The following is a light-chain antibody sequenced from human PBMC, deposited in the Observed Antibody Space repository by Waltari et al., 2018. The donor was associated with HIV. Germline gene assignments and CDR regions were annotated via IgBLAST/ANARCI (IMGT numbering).Light chain of an antibody. J-gene: IGLJ1*01. V-gene: IGLV2-14*01. CDR3: SSYTSSSTYV. CDR1: TNDVGSSTY. CDR2: DVS. Sequence: QSALTQPASVSGPPGQSITISCTGTTNDVGSSTYVSWHQQHPGEAPKLIIHDVSDRPSGISNRFSGSKSGNTASLTISGLQTEDEADYYCSSYTSSSTYVFGTGTRVTVL.